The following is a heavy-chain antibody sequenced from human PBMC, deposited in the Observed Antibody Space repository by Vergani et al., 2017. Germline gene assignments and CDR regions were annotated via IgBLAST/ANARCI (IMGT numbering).Heavy chain of an antibody. D-gene: IGHD3-22*01. CDR3: ARVEYDSSGYYYFDI. J-gene: IGHJ3*02. CDR1: GFTFSSYS. CDR2: ISSSSSYI. V-gene: IGHV3-21*01. Sequence: VQLVESGGGVVQPGRSLRLSCAASGFTFSSYSMNWVRQAPGKGLEWVSSISSSSSYIYYADSVKGRFTISRDNAKNSLYLQMNSLRAEDTAVYYCARVEYDSSGYYYFDIWGQGTMVTVSS.